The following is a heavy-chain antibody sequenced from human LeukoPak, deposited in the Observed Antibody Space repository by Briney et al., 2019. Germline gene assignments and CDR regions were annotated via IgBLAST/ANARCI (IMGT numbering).Heavy chain of an antibody. V-gene: IGHV4-59*01. CDR3: AGATRTWFDP. CDR2: IYYSGTT. J-gene: IGHJ5*02. CDR1: GDSISGYY. Sequence: PSETLSLTCTVSGDSISGYYWSWIRQPPGKGLEWIGHIYYSGTTNYNPSLKSRVTISVDTSNNHFSLKLRSLTAADTAVYYCAGATRTWFDPWGQGTLVTVSS.